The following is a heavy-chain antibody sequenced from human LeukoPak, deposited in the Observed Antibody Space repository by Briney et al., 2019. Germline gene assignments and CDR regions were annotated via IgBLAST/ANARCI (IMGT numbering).Heavy chain of an antibody. D-gene: IGHD5-18*01. CDR1: GGTFSSYA. J-gene: IGHJ6*03. CDR2: IIPIFGTA. V-gene: IGHV1-69*05. CDR3: ARGRRTWIQLWLRFYYYMDV. Sequence: SVKVSCKASGGTFSSYAISWVRQAPGQGLEWMGGIIPIFGTANYAQKFQGRVTMTRNTSISTAYMELGSLRSEDTAVYYCARGRRTWIQLWLRFYYYMDVWGKGTTVTISS.